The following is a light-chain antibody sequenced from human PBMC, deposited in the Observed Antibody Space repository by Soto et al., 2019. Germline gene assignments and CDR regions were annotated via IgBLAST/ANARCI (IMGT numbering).Light chain of an antibody. CDR3: QQYFDAHLT. V-gene: IGKV4-1*01. CDR1: QSLLATCNNRIH. Sequence: DIVMTQSPDSLAVSLGERATINCKSSQSLLATCNNRIHLAWYQQKRGQPPRLLIYRASTRDSGVSDRFNGSGSGTDFTLTIRSLQPVDVATYYCQQYFDAHLTFGGGTRVEI. J-gene: IGKJ4*01. CDR2: RAS.